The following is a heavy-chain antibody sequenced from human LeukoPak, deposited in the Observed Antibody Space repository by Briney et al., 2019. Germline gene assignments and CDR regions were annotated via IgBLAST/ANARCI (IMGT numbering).Heavy chain of an antibody. CDR3: ARAIASYGDSAY. D-gene: IGHD5-18*01. J-gene: IGHJ4*02. CDR2: ISSASTPI. CDR1: GFKYGSFS. Sequence: GGSLTLSCPASGFKYGSFSLGWVRPPEGRGRGGLSYISSASTPIYYADSLKDRFTISRENAKNSLDLQMNSLRAEDTAVYYCARAIASYGDSAYWGQGTLVTVSS. V-gene: IGHV3-48*04.